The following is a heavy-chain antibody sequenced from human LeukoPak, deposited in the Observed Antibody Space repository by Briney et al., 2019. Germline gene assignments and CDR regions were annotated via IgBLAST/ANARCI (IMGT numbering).Heavy chain of an antibody. J-gene: IGHJ4*02. Sequence: GGSLRLSCAASGFPFDDYTMHCVRQAPGKALEWVSLISWDGGSTYYADSVKGRFTISRDNRKNSLYLQMKSLRTEETALYYCEKDIGYSSSCFDYWGQGNLVTVSS. D-gene: IGHD6-6*01. CDR2: ISWDGGST. V-gene: IGHV3-43*01. CDR1: GFPFDDYT. CDR3: EKDIGYSSSCFDY.